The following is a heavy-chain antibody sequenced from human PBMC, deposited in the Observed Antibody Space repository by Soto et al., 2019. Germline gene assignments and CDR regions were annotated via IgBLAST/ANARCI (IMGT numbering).Heavy chain of an antibody. D-gene: IGHD3-3*01. CDR2: ISAYNGNT. J-gene: IGHJ4*02. CDR1: GYTFTSYG. V-gene: IGHV1-18*01. Sequence: ASVKVSCKASGYTFTSYGISWVRQAPGQGLEWMGWISAYNGNTNYAQKFQGRVTMTRNTSISTAYMELSSLRSEDTAVYYCAQQNLGVVIKWGQGTLVTVSS. CDR3: AQQNLGVVIK.